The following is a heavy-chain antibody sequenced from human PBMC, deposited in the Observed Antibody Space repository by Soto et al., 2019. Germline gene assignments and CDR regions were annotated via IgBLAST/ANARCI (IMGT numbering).Heavy chain of an antibody. V-gene: IGHV3-30-3*01. CDR1: GCNFSNFA. D-gene: IGHD1-26*01. CDR2: ISYDGNTQ. CDR3: ARDLKGDTKLDY. Sequence: PGGSQRLSCASSGCNFSNFAMQWIRQAPGKGLEWMAAISYDGNTQYYADSVRGRFTISRDNSKNTVYVQMISLRAEDTAVYYCARDLKGDTKLDYWGQGTLVTVSS. J-gene: IGHJ4*02.